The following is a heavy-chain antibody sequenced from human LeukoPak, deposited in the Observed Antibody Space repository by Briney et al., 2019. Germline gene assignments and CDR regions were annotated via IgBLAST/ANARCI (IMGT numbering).Heavy chain of an antibody. CDR3: ARTHGTSWENS. V-gene: IGHV1-8*01. CDR1: GYTFTSYD. CDR2: MNPNSGKT. D-gene: IGHD6-13*01. J-gene: IGHJ4*02. Sequence: ASVTVSCKASGYTFTSYDINWVRQATGQGLEWMGWMNPNSGKTVYAQNFQGRVTMTRDTSISTAYMELSSLRSEDSAVYYCARTHGTSWENSWGQGTLATVSS.